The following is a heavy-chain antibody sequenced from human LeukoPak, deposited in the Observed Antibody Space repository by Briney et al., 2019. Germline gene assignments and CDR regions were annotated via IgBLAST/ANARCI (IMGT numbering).Heavy chain of an antibody. CDR3: ARVRCSSTSCGYFDY. Sequence: SSETLSLTCTVSGGSISSGRYYWSWIRQPAGKGLEWIGRIYTSGSTTYNPSLKSRVTISVDTSKNQFSLKLSSVTAADTAVYYWARVRCSSTSCGYFDYWGQGTLVTVSS. CDR2: IYTSGST. D-gene: IGHD2-2*01. J-gene: IGHJ4*02. CDR1: GGSISSGRYY. V-gene: IGHV4-61*02.